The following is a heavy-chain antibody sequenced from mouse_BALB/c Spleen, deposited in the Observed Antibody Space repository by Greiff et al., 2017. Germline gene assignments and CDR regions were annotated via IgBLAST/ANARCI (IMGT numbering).Heavy chain of an antibody. CDR2: ISSGGSYT. V-gene: IGHV5-9-4*01. CDR3: ARLAMDY. J-gene: IGHJ4*01. CDR1: GFTFSSYA. Sequence: EVKLQESGGGLVKPGGSLKLSCAASGFTFSSYAMSWVRQSPEKRLEWVAEISSGGSYTYYPDTVTGRFTISRDNAKNTLYLEMSSLRSEDTAMYYCARLAMDYWGQGTSVTVAS.